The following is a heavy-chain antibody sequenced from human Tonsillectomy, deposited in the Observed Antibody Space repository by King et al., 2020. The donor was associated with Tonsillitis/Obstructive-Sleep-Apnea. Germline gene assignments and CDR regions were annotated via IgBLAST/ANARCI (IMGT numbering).Heavy chain of an antibody. CDR1: GGSISSYY. Sequence: QLQESGPGLVKPSETLSLTCTVPGGSISSYYWSWIRQPPGKGLEWIGYIYYSGSTNYNPSLKSRVTISVDTSKNQFSLKLSSVTAADTAVYYCARSLSWGVFGNQLLSSNWFDPWGQGTLVTVSS. CDR3: ARSLSWGVFGNQLLSSNWFDP. D-gene: IGHD2-2*01. V-gene: IGHV4-59*01. J-gene: IGHJ5*02. CDR2: IYYSGST.